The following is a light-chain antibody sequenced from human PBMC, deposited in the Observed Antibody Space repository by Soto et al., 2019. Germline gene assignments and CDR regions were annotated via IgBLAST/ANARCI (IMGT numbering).Light chain of an antibody. CDR3: QPSFTSPPT. J-gene: IGKJ1*01. Sequence: DIQLTQSPSALFASVRDRVTITCRASQPIDTYLHWYQQKPGKVPNLLISRASNLQSGVPSRFSGGGSGTHFTLTISGLQPEDFATYYCQPSFTSPPTFGQGTTVEIK. V-gene: IGKV1-39*01. CDR1: QPIDTY. CDR2: RAS.